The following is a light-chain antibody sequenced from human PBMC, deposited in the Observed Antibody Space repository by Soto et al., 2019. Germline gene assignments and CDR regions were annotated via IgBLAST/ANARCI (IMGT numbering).Light chain of an antibody. CDR3: SSCATSSTLHV. CDR2: DVS. CDR1: SSDVGGYNY. J-gene: IGLJ1*01. V-gene: IGLV2-14*03. Sequence: QSVLTQPASVSGCPGQSITICCTGASSDVGGYNYVSWYQQHPGKAPKLIIYDVSNRPSGVSDRFSGSKSGNTASLTISGLQTEDEADYFCSSCATSSTLHVFGTGTKVTVL.